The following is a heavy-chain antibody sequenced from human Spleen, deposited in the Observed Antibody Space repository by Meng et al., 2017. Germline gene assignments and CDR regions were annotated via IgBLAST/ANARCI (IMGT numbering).Heavy chain of an antibody. CDR1: GFTFPDYS. Sequence: VQLVESGGGVVQPGISLTLSSATSGFTFPDYSMHWVRQAPGKGLEWVSRIGGSGGGTYYADSVKGRFTISRDNSKNTVYLQMNSLRAEDTAIYHCAKDVGGMIDSLFEYWGQGTLVTVSS. D-gene: IGHD2-21*01. CDR3: AKDVGGMIDSLFEY. V-gene: IGHV3-23*04. J-gene: IGHJ4*02. CDR2: IGGSGGGT.